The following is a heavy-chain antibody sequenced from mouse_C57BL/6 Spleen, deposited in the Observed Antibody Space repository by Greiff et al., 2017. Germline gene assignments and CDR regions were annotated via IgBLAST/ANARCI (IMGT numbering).Heavy chain of an antibody. CDR2: ISSGSSTI. D-gene: IGHD2-5*01. CDR1: GFTFSDYG. Sequence: EVHLVESGGGLVKPGGSLKLSCAASGFTFSDYGMHWVRQAPEKGLEWVAYISSGSSTIYYADTVKGRFTISRDNAKNTLFLQMTSLRSEDTAMYYCAKGDSKGAMDYWGQGTSVTVSS. CDR3: AKGDSKGAMDY. J-gene: IGHJ4*01. V-gene: IGHV5-17*01.